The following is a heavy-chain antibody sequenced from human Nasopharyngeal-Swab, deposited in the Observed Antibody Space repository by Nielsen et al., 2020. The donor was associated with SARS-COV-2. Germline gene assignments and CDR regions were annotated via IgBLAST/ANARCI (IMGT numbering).Heavy chain of an antibody. CDR3: ATVGYSSSWYVEYFQH. CDR1: GYTLTDLS. D-gene: IGHD6-13*01. CDR2: FDPEDGET. V-gene: IGHV1-24*01. Sequence: ASVKVSCKVSGYTLTDLSMHWVRQAPGKGLEWMGGFDPEDGETIYAQKFQGRVTMTEDTSTDTAYMELSSLRSEDTAVYYCATVGYSSSWYVEYFQHWGQGTLVTVSS. J-gene: IGHJ1*01.